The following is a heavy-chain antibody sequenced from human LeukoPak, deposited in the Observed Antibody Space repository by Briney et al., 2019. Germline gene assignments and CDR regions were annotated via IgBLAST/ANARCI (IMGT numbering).Heavy chain of an antibody. D-gene: IGHD3-22*01. V-gene: IGHV4-4*07. J-gene: IGHJ4*02. CDR3: VRGAYYWAD. Sequence: SETLSLTCTVSGGSISSYYWSWIRQPAGKGLERIGRLFTTSGSTDYNASLKSRITMSVDTSKNQFSLKMSSVTAADTAVYYCVRGAYYWADWGQGTLVTVSS. CDR1: GGSISSYY. CDR2: LFTTSGST.